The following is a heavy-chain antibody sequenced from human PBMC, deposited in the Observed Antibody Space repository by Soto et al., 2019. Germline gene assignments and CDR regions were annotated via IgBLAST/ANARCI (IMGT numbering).Heavy chain of an antibody. D-gene: IGHD4-17*01. V-gene: IGHV2-5*02. Sequence: QITLKESGPPLVKPTQPLTLTCTFSGFSLNTRGVGVGWIRQPPGKALEWLALVYWDDDKRYSPSLKSRLTTTKDTTKTQVAHTNTNRPPVHTPTYSGPTTLAYGAPPSWSPPGGQGPLV. CDR1: GFSLNTRGVG. CDR2: VYWDDDK. CDR3: PTTLAYGAPPSWSPP. J-gene: IGHJ4*02.